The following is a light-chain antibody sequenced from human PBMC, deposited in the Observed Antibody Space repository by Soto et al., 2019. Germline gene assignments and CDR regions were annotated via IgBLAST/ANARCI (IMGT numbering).Light chain of an antibody. CDR3: CSYAGISTFYV. CDR1: SSDVGSYNL. CDR2: GVN. J-gene: IGLJ1*01. V-gene: IGLV2-23*02. Sequence: QSALTQPASVSGSPGQSITISCTGTSSDVGSYNLVSWYQQHPGKAPKLMIYGVNKRPSGVSNRFSGSKSGNTASLTISGRQAEDEADYYCCSYAGISTFYVFGTGTKVTVL.